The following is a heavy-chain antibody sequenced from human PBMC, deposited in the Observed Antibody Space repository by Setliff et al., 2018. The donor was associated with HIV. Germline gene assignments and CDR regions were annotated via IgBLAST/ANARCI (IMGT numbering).Heavy chain of an antibody. Sequence: SETLSLTCTVSGGSIRSHYWSWIRQPPGKRLEWIGYIYYSGSTDYNPSLKSRVTISVDTAKNQFSLKLSSVTAADTAVYYCARLRGSYDFSNWFDPWGQGTQVTVSS. J-gene: IGHJ5*02. CDR1: GGSIRSHY. D-gene: IGHD3-3*01. CDR3: ARLRGSYDFSNWFDP. CDR2: IYYSGST. V-gene: IGHV4-59*11.